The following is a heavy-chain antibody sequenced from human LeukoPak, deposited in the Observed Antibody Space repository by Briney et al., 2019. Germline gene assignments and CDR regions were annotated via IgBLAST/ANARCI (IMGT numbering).Heavy chain of an antibody. D-gene: IGHD4-17*01. CDR1: GGSISHYY. CDR3: AREEPQTTVPEGMDV. Sequence: PSETLSLTCTVSGGSISHYYWSWIRQSPGKGLEWIGYIYYSGTTNYNPSLKSRVTISVDTSRNQFSLQLRSVTAADTAVYYCAREEPQTTVPEGMDVWGQGTTVIVSS. CDR2: IYYSGTT. V-gene: IGHV4-59*01. J-gene: IGHJ6*02.